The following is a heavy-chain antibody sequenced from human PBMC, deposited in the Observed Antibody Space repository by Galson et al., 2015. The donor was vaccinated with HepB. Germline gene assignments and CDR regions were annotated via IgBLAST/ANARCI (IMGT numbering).Heavy chain of an antibody. D-gene: IGHD5-12*01. Sequence: SLRLSCAASGFTFSSYWMHWVRQAPGKGLVWVSRINGDGSSTSYADSVKGRFTISRDNAKNTLYLQMNSLRAEDSAVYYCTSPNSGSDKRKFDYWGQGNLVTVSS. CDR2: INGDGSST. J-gene: IGHJ4*02. CDR1: GFTFSSYW. V-gene: IGHV3-74*01. CDR3: TSPNSGSDKRKFDY.